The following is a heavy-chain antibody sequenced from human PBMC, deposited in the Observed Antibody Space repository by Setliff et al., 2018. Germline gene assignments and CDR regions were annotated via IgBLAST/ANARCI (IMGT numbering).Heavy chain of an antibody. D-gene: IGHD3-3*01. J-gene: IGHJ6*01. Sequence: ASVKVSCKASGYTFSHSGITWVRQAPGQGLEWMGWISGYDGNTKYAQNLHGRVTMTTDTSTTTAYMELRSLRSDDTAVYYCARERIYDGLNYNGMDVWGQGTTVTVSS. CDR2: ISGYDGNT. CDR3: ARERIYDGLNYNGMDV. V-gene: IGHV1-18*01. CDR1: GYTFSHSG.